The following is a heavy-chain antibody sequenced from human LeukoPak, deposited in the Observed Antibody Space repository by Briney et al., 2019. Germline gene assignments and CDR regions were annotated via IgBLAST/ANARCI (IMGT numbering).Heavy chain of an antibody. CDR2: IYYSGST. Sequence: SETLSLTCGVSGGSLRSDVCNWSWIRQPPGKGLEWIGSIYYSGSTKYNPSLKSRGTISLDTSKNQFSLILSSVTAADTAVYYCARDRLIAHLWGGMDVWGKGTTVIVSS. D-gene: IGHD3-22*01. CDR1: GGSLRSDVCN. CDR3: ARDRLIAHLWGGMDV. V-gene: IGHV4-61*08. J-gene: IGHJ6*04.